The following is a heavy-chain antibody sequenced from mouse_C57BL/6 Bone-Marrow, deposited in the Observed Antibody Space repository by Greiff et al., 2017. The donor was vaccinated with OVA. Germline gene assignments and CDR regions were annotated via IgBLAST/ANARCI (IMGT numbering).Heavy chain of an antibody. CDR2: IRSKSSNYAT. J-gene: IGHJ3*01. CDR3: VGNWAFAY. V-gene: IGHV10-3*01. D-gene: IGHD4-1*01. Sequence: DVMLVESGGGLVQPKGSLKLSCAASGFTFNTYAMHWVRQAPGKGLDWVARIRSKSSNYATYYANSVKDRFTISRDDSQSMLDLQMNNLKTEDTAMYYCVGNWAFAYWGQGTLVTVSA. CDR1: GFTFNTYA.